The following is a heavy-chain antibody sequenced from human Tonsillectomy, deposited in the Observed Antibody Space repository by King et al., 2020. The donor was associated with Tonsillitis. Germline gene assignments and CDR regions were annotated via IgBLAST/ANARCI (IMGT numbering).Heavy chain of an antibody. Sequence: VQLVESGGGLVQPGGSLRLSCAASGFTFSSYAMSWVRQAPGKGLEWVSAISGSGVSIYYADSVGGRFTISRDNSKNTLYLQMNSLRAEDTAVYYCAKGFYSGYDTFDYWGQGTLVTVSS. CDR3: AKGFYSGYDTFDY. CDR2: ISGSGVSI. CDR1: GFTFSSYA. D-gene: IGHD5-12*01. J-gene: IGHJ4*02. V-gene: IGHV3-23*04.